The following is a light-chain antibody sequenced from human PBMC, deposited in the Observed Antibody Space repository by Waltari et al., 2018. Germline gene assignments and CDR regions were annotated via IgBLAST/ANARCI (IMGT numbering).Light chain of an antibody. CDR3: QQYNDWPYT. V-gene: IGKV3-15*01. CDR1: QSVSSN. CDR2: GAL. J-gene: IGKJ2*01. Sequence: ERVMTQSPATLSVSPGERATLSCRASQSVSSNLAWYQQKPGQAPRLLIYGALTRATGIQARFSGSGSGTEFTLTISSMQSEDFAVYYCQQYNDWPYTFGQGTKLEIK.